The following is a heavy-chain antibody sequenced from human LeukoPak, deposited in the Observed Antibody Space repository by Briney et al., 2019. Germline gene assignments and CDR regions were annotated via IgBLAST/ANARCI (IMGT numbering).Heavy chain of an antibody. J-gene: IGHJ4*02. D-gene: IGHD1-26*01. CDR1: GGSISSNRHY. Sequence: SETLSLTCTVSGGSISSNRHYWGWIRQPPGKGLEWIGNIYYRGSIAYNPSLSSRVTMSIDTSKNQFSLRLSSVTAADTAVFYCARLSNTGSFDFDYWGQGTLVTVSS. CDR3: ARLSNTGSFDFDY. CDR2: IYYRGSI. V-gene: IGHV4-39*01.